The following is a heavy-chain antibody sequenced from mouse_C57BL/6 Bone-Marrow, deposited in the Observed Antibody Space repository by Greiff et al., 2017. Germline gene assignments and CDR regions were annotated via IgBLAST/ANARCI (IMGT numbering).Heavy chain of an antibody. CDR3: ARYGNYLYWYFYV. D-gene: IGHD2-1*01. V-gene: IGHV1-9*01. Sequence: VQLQQSGAELMKPGASVKLSCKATGYKFTGYWIEWVKQRPGHGLAWIGEILPGSGSTNYNEKFKGKATFTADTSSNTAYMQISSLTTEDSAIYYCARYGNYLYWYFYVCGTGTTVTVSS. J-gene: IGHJ1*03. CDR2: ILPGSGST. CDR1: GYKFTGYW.